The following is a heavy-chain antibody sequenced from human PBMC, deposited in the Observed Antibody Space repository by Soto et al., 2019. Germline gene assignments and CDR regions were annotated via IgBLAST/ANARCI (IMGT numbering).Heavy chain of an antibody. Sequence: GEARKISCKGSGYSFTSYWIGWVRQMPGKGLEWMGIIYPGDSDTRYSPSFQGQVTISADKSISTAYLQWSSLKASDTAMYYCARDVRFGESNYYYGMDVWGQGTTVTVSS. CDR2: IYPGDSDT. D-gene: IGHD3-10*01. J-gene: IGHJ6*01. CDR3: ARDVRFGESNYYYGMDV. CDR1: GYSFTSYW. V-gene: IGHV5-51*01.